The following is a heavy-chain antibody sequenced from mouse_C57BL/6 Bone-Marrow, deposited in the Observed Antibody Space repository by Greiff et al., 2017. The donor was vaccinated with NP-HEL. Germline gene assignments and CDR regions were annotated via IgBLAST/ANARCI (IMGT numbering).Heavy chain of an antibody. CDR3: ARKLGHKGFGY. J-gene: IGHJ2*01. Sequence: VQLKESGPELVKPGASVKISCKASGYSFTGYYMNWVKQSPEKSLEWIGEINPSTGGTTYNQKFKAKATLTVVKSSSTAYMQLKSLTSEDTAVYYCARKLGHKGFGYRGQSTTLTVAT. D-gene: IGHD4-1*01. V-gene: IGHV1-42*01. CDR1: GYSFTGYY. CDR2: INPSTGGT.